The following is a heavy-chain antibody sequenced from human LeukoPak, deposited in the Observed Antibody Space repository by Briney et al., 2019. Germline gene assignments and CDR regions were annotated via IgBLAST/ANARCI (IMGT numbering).Heavy chain of an antibody. V-gene: IGHV4-61*02. CDR1: GGSISSGSYY. CDR3: ARLSRRITIFSGYNWFDP. D-gene: IGHD3-9*01. J-gene: IGHJ5*02. Sequence: SETLSLTCTVSGGSISSGSYYWSWIRQPAGKGLEWIGRIYTSGSTNYNPSLKSRVTISVDTSKNQFSLKLSSVTAADTAVYYCARLSRRITIFSGYNWFDPWGQGTLVTVSS. CDR2: IYTSGST.